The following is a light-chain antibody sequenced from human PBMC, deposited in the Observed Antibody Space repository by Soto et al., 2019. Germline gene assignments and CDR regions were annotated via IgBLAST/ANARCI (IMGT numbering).Light chain of an antibody. CDR3: HQYYVWPPLT. Sequence: EIVMTQSPATLSVSPGERATLSCRASQSIMFSLAWYQQKPGQAPRLLISGASTRATGIPARFSGSGSGKEFTLTISSLQSEDFAVYYCHQYYVWPPLTFGGGTKVEIK. CDR1: QSIMFS. J-gene: IGKJ4*01. V-gene: IGKV3-15*01. CDR2: GAS.